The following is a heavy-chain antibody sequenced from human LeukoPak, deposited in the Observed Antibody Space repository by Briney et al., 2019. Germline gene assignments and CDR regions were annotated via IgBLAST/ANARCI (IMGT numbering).Heavy chain of an antibody. V-gene: IGHV3-30-3*01. CDR1: GFTFSSSA. J-gene: IGHJ4*02. CDR2: ISYDGSNK. D-gene: IGHD6-19*01. CDR3: ARDRDSSGWYEGFDY. Sequence: GGSLRLSCAASGFTFSSSAMHWVRQAPDKGLEWVAVISYDGSNKYYADSVKGRFTISRDNSKNTLYLQMNSLRADDTAVYYCARDRDSSGWYEGFDYWDQGTLVTVSS.